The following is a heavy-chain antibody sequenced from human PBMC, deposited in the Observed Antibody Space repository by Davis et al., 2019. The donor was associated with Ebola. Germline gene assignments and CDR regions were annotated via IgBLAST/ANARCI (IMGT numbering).Heavy chain of an antibody. CDR3: ARVRGGITVTTMGMDV. J-gene: IGHJ6*02. Sequence: AASVKVSCKASGYTFTSYAMHWVRQAPGQRLEWMGWINAGNGNTKYSQKFQGRVTITRDTSASTAYMELSSLRSEDTAVYYCARVRGGITVTTMGMDVWGQGTTVTVSS. CDR2: INAGNGNT. V-gene: IGHV1-3*01. D-gene: IGHD4-17*01. CDR1: GYTFTSYA.